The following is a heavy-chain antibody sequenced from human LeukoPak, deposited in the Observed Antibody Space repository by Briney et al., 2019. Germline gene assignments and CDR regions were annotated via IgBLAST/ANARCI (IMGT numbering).Heavy chain of an antibody. CDR1: GFTFSSYW. D-gene: IGHD3-22*01. V-gene: IGHV3-7*01. CDR2: IKQDGSEK. CDR3: ASNPEGYYSSRIEFDY. J-gene: IGHJ4*02. Sequence: GGSLRLSCAASGFTFSSYWMSWVRQAPGKGLEWVANIKQDGSEKYYVDSVKGRFTISRDNAKNSLYLQMNSQRAEDTAVYYCASNPEGYYSSRIEFDYWGQGTLVTVSS.